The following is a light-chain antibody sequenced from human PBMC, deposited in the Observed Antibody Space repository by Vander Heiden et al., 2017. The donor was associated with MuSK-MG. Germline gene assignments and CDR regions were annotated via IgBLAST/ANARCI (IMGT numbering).Light chain of an antibody. CDR2: VAS. CDR1: QSVANY. J-gene: IGKJ1*01. Sequence: DIQMTQSPSSLSASVGDRVTITCRASQSVANYLNWYQQIPGKAPKLLIDVASRFQSGVPSRFSHSGSGTDFTLTISSLQPEDFTTYYCQESYGAPWTFGLGTTVEIK. CDR3: QESYGAPWT. V-gene: IGKV1-39*01.